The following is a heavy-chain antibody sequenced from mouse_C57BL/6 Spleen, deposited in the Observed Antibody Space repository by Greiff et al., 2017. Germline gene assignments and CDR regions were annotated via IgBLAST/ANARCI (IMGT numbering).Heavy chain of an antibody. Sequence: EVQLQQSGAELVKPGASVKLSCTASGFNIKDYYMPWVKQRTEQGLEWIGRIDPEDGETKYAPKFQGKATITADTSSNTAYLQLSSLTSEDTAVYYCATPSHWYFDVWGTGTTVTVSS. CDR2: IDPEDGET. CDR3: ATPSHWYFDV. V-gene: IGHV14-2*01. CDR1: GFNIKDYY. J-gene: IGHJ1*03.